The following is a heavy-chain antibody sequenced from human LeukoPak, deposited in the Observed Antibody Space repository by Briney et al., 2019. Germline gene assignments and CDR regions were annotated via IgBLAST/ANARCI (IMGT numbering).Heavy chain of an antibody. D-gene: IGHD3-22*01. CDR2: IYSGGTT. V-gene: IGHV3-66*01. CDR3: AKGFYDNSASGVFDI. J-gene: IGHJ3*02. Sequence: GGSLRLSCAASGFTVSSNYMSWVRQAPGKGLEWVSIIYSGGTTYYADSVKGRFTISRDNSKNTLYLQMNSLRAEDTAVYYCAKGFYDNSASGVFDIWGQGTMVTVSS. CDR1: GFTVSSNY.